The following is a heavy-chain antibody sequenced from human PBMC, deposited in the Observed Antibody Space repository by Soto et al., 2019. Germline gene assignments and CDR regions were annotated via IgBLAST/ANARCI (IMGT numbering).Heavy chain of an antibody. J-gene: IGHJ5*02. V-gene: IGHV1-18*04. D-gene: IGHD3-22*01. CDR3: ARGTYYYDSSGYFPVGASLHWFDP. Sequence: QVQLVQSGAEVKKPGASVKVSCKASGYTFTSYGISWVRQAPGQGLEWMGRISAYNGNTNYAQKLQGRVTMTTDTSTSTAYMELRSLRSDDTAVYYCARGTYYYDSSGYFPVGASLHWFDPWGQGTLVTVSS. CDR2: ISAYNGNT. CDR1: GYTFTSYG.